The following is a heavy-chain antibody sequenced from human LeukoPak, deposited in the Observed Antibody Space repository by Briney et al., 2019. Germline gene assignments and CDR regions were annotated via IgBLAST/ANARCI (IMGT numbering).Heavy chain of an antibody. CDR3: AKWGCSGGSCYPFDY. D-gene: IGHD2-15*01. Sequence: GGSLRLSCAASGFTFSSYCMTWVRQAPGKGLEWVSYISGSSSTIYYADSVKGRFTISRDNAKNSLYLQMNSLRVEDTAVYYCAKWGCSGGSCYPFDYWGQGTLVTVSS. CDR1: GFTFSSYC. V-gene: IGHV3-48*01. J-gene: IGHJ4*02. CDR2: ISGSSSTI.